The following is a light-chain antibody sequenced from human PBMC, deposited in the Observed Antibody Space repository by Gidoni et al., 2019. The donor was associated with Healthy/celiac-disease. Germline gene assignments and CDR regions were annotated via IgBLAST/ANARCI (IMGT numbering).Light chain of an antibody. J-gene: IGLJ2*01. Sequence: SALTQPASVSGSPGQSITISCTGTSSDVGGYNYVSWYQQHPGKAPKLMIYEVSNRPSGVSNRFSGSKSGNTASLTISGLQAEDEADYYCSSYTSSSTLFGGGTKLTVL. CDR3: SSYTSSSTL. CDR2: EVS. CDR1: SSDVGGYNY. V-gene: IGLV2-14*01.